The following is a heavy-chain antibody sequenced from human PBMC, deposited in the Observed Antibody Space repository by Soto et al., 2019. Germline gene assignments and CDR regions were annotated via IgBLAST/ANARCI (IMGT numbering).Heavy chain of an antibody. CDR1: GFTFNNYG. D-gene: IGHD6-13*01. J-gene: IGHJ3*01. V-gene: IGHV3-30*18. CDR2: ISNDGSDK. Sequence: QVQLVESGGGVVQPGRSLRLSCAASGFTFNNYGMHWVRQAPGKGLEWVATISNDGSDKYYADSVKGRLTISRDNSKNTVHLQMNSLRAKETAVYYCAKDQGIAASHGIDWGQGTMVTVPS. CDR3: AKDQGIAASHGID.